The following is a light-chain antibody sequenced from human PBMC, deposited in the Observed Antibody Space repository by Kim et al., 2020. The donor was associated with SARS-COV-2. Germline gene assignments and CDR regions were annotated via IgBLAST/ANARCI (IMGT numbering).Light chain of an antibody. J-gene: IGKJ1*01. CDR3: QQSYSTPRP. V-gene: IGKV1-39*01. Sequence: DIQMTQSPSSLSASVGDRVTITCRASQSISSYLNWYQQKPGKAPKLLIYAASSLQSGVPSRFSGSGSGTDFTLTISSLQPEDFATYYCQQSYSTPRPFGQATKVDIK. CDR1: QSISSY. CDR2: AAS.